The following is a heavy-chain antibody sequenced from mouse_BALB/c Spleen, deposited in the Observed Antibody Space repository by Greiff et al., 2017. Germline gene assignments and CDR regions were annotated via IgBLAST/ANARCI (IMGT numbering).Heavy chain of an antibody. J-gene: IGHJ4*01. CDR1: GYSFTGYF. CDR2: ISCYNGAT. D-gene: IGHD1-1*01. CDR3: ARSDYYGSSYNYAMDY. V-gene: IGHV1-25*01. Sequence: VQLQQSGPELVKPGASVKISCKASGYSFTGYFMNWVKQSHGKSLEWIGYISCYNGATSYNQKFKGKATFTVDTSSSTAYMQFNSLTSEDSAVYYCARSDYYGSSYNYAMDYWGQGTSVTVSS.